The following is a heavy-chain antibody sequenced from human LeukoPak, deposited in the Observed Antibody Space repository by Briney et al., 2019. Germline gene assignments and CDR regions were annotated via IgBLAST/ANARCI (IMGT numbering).Heavy chain of an antibody. CDR3: ARSGYGSRWYFFDH. J-gene: IGHJ4*02. V-gene: IGHV3-48*02. D-gene: IGHD6-13*01. CDR1: GFIFSTYS. Sequence: GGSLRLSCAASGFIFSTYSINWVRQAPGKGLEWVSHISSSSSSIYYADSVKGRFCISRDNAKNSLYLQMNSLRDEDTAVYYCARSGYGSRWYFFDHWGQGTLVTVSS. CDR2: ISSSSSSI.